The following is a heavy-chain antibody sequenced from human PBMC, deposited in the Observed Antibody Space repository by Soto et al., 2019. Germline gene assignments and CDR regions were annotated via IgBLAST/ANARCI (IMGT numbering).Heavy chain of an antibody. J-gene: IGHJ4*02. CDR2: ISGSTDRT. CDR1: GFTFTNYG. CDR3: AKWSGYGDL. Sequence: EVQLLESGGGLVQPGGSLRLSCAASGFTFTNYGVAWVRQAPGKGLEWVSGISGSTDRTYYIDFVKGRFTISRDNSKNTVYLQMNSLRAEDTAVYFCAKWSGYGDLWGQGTLVTVSS. D-gene: IGHD5-12*01. V-gene: IGHV3-23*01.